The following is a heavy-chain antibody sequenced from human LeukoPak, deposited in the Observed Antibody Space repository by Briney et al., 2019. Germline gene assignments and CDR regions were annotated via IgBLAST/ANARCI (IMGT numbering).Heavy chain of an antibody. J-gene: IGHJ4*02. CDR1: GDAISSSPYY. D-gene: IGHD3-22*01. Sequence: SETLSLTCTVSGDAISSSPYYWGWIRQPPGKGLEWIGSIYYSGSTYDNPSLKSRLTISVDTSKKQFSLKLSSVTAADTAVYYCARHVIDSRNYYLDYFDYWGQGTLVTVSS. CDR3: ARHVIDSRNYYLDYFDY. CDR2: IYYSGST. V-gene: IGHV4-39*01.